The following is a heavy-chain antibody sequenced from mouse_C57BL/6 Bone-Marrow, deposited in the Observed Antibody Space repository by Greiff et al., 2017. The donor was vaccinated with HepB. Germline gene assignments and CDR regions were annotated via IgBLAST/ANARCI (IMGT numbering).Heavy chain of an antibody. V-gene: IGHV1-66*01. J-gene: IGHJ3*01. CDR2: IYPGSGNT. CDR3: ARWVPANYYRGFAY. Sequence: VQLVESGPELVKPGASVKISCKASGYSFTSYYIHWVKQRPGQGLEWIGWIYPGSGNTKYNEKFKGKATLTADTSSSTAYMQLSSLTSEDSAVYYCARWVPANYYRGFAYWGQGTLVTVSA. D-gene: IGHD2-1*01. CDR1: GYSFTSYY.